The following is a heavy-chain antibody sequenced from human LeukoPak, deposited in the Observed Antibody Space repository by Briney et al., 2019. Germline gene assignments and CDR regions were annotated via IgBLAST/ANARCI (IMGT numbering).Heavy chain of an antibody. CDR3: ARDHHHFTA. D-gene: IGHD5-18*01. J-gene: IGHJ4*02. V-gene: IGHV3-7*04. CDR2: IKQDGSEK. Sequence: GGSLRLSCAASGFTFSIYWMSWVRQAPGKGLEWVANIKQDGSEKNYVDSVKGRFTISRDNAKNSLYLQMNSLRAEDTAVYYCARDHHHFTAWGQGTLVTVSS. CDR1: GFTFSIYW.